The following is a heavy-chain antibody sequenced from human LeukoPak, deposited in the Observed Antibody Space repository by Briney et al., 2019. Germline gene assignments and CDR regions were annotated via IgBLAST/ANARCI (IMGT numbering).Heavy chain of an antibody. Sequence: GGSLRLSCAASGFTFSSYGMHWVRQAPGKGLEWVAVILSDGSKEFYTDSVKGRFTISRDNSKNTLYLQMNSLRAEDTAVYYCARGKLNLRFRPDCGFDPWGQGTLVTVSS. CDR2: ILSDGSKE. V-gene: IGHV3-33*01. J-gene: IGHJ5*02. D-gene: IGHD3-3*01. CDR1: GFTFSSYG. CDR3: ARGKLNLRFRPDCGFDP.